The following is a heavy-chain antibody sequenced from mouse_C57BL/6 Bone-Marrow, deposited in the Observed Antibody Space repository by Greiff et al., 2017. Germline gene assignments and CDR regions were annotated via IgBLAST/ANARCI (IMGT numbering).Heavy chain of an antibody. D-gene: IGHD1-1*01. J-gene: IGHJ1*03. CDR2: IYPRSGNT. Sequence: QVQLQQSGAELARPGASVKLSCKASGYTFTSYGISWVKQRTGQGLEWIGEIYPRSGNTYYNEKFKGKATLTADKSSSTAYMELRSLTSEDPAVYFCARNPHYYGSSYWYFDVWGTGTTVTVSS. CDR3: ARNPHYYGSSYWYFDV. V-gene: IGHV1-81*01. CDR1: GYTFTSYG.